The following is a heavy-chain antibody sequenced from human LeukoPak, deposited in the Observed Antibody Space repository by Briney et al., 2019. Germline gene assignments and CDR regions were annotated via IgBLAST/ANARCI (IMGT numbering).Heavy chain of an antibody. Sequence: GESLKISCKGSGYSFTNYWIGWVRQMPGKGLEWMGIIYPGDSDTRYSPSFQGQVTISADKSISTAYLQWSSLKASDTAMYYCARGGTIYSTSWYGDYWGQGTLVTVSS. CDR1: GYSFTNYW. J-gene: IGHJ4*02. CDR2: IYPGDSDT. D-gene: IGHD6-13*01. V-gene: IGHV5-51*01. CDR3: ARGGTIYSTSWYGDY.